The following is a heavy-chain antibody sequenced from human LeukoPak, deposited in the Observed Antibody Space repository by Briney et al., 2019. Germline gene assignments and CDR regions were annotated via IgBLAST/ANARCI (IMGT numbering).Heavy chain of an antibody. J-gene: IGHJ4*02. CDR2: IYYSGST. CDR1: GGSITSYY. V-gene: IGHV4-59*01. D-gene: IGHD3-22*01. CDR3: ARRAYSSGYYYFDY. Sequence: SETLSLTCTVSGGSITSYYWSWIRQPPGKGLEWIGYIYYSGSTNYNPSLKSRVTISIDTSKNQFSLKLSSVTAADTAVYYCARRAYSSGYYYFDYWGQGALVTVSS.